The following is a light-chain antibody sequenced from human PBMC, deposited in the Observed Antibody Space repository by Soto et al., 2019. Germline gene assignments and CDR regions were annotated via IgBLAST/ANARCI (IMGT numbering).Light chain of an antibody. Sequence: EIVMTQSPATLSVSPGERATLSCRASQSVRSSYLAWYKQKPGQDPRLLIYGASNRATGIPDRFSGSGSGTDFTLPITRLEPEEFAMYYCQRYDSLRTFGQGTKVDIK. CDR3: QRYDSLRT. J-gene: IGKJ1*01. CDR2: GAS. CDR1: QSVRSSY. V-gene: IGKV3-20*01.